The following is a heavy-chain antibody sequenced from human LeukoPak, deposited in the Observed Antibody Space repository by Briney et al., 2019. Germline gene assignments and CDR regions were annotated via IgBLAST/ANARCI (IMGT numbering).Heavy chain of an antibody. CDR1: GGSISSGDYY. V-gene: IGHV4-30-4*08. Sequence: SETLSLTCTVSGGSISSGDYYWSWIRQPPGKGLEWIGYIYYSGSTYYNPSLKSRVTISVDTSKNQFSLKLSSVTAADTAVYYCASERSTSCYDIWGQGTMVTVSS. CDR3: ASERSTSCYDI. D-gene: IGHD2-2*01. J-gene: IGHJ3*02. CDR2: IYYSGST.